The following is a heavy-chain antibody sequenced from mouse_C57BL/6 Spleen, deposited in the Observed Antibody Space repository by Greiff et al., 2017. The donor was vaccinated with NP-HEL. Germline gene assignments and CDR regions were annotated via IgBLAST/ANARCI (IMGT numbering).Heavy chain of an antibody. J-gene: IGHJ2*01. Sequence: VQLQQSGAELVRPGSSVKLSCKASGYTFTSYWMHWVKQRPIQGLEWIGNIDPSDSETHYNQKFKDKATLTVDKSSSPAYMQLSSLTSEDSAVYCCASNWDERAHSFDYWGQGTTLTVSS. CDR2: IDPSDSET. D-gene: IGHD4-1*01. V-gene: IGHV1-52*01. CDR1: GYTFTSYW. CDR3: ASNWDERAHSFDY.